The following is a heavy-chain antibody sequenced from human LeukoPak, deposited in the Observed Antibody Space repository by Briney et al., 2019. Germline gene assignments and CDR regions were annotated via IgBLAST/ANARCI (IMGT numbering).Heavy chain of an antibody. CDR2: INPNSGGT. CDR3: AGDIGGIVGAPLDY. Sequence: ASVKVSCKASGYTFTGYYMHWVRQAPGQGLEWMGWINPNSGGTNYAQKFQGRVTMTRDTSISTAYMELSRLRSDDTAVYYCAGDIGGIVGAPLDYWGQGTLATVSS. CDR1: GYTFTGYY. D-gene: IGHD1-26*01. J-gene: IGHJ4*02. V-gene: IGHV1-2*02.